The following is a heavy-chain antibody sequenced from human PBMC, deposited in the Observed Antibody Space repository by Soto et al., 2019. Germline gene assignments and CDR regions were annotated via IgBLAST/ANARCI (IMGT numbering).Heavy chain of an antibody. CDR3: ARRENGYYYDSSGSDAFDI. Sequence: ASVKVSCKASGYTFTSYYMHWVRQAPGRGLEWMGIINPSGGSTSYAQKFQGRVTMTRDTSTSTVYMELSSLRSEDTAVYYCARRENGYYYDSSGSDAFDIWGQGTMVTVSS. J-gene: IGHJ3*02. D-gene: IGHD3-22*01. CDR2: INPSGGST. V-gene: IGHV1-46*01. CDR1: GYTFTSYY.